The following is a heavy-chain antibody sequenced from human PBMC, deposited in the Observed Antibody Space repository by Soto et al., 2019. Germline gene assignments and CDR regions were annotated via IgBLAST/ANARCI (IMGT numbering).Heavy chain of an antibody. V-gene: IGHV3-7*01. CDR2: TKQDESEK. D-gene: IGHD6-25*01. CDR1: GFTFGDYW. CDR3: VREGDSGFFS. Sequence: EVQLVESGGGLVQPGGSLRLSCATSGFTFGDYWMSWVRPAPGKRLEWVANTKQDESEKYYVGSVRGRFTISRDNAKNSLYLQMNSLRAEDTAVYFCVREGDSGFFSWGQGTLVTVSS. J-gene: IGHJ5*02.